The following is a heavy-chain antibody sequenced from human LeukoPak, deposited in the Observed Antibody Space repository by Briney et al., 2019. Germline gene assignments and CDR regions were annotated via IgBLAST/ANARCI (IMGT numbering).Heavy chain of an antibody. CDR1: GFTVSSNS. J-gene: IGHJ4*02. D-gene: IGHD3-22*01. Sequence: GRSLRLSCAASGFTVSSNSMSWVRQAPGQGLEWVSVIYSGGSTYYADSVKGRFTISRDNSKNTLYLQMNSLRAEDTAVYYCAKDLYDSSGYYFGYWGQGTLVTVSS. V-gene: IGHV3-53*01. CDR2: IYSGGST. CDR3: AKDLYDSSGYYFGY.